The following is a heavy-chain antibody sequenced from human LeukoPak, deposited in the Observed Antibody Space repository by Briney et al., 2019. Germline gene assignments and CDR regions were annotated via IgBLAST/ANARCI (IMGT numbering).Heavy chain of an antibody. CDR3: ARRSAARDAFDI. CDR2: IKSDGSST. V-gene: IGHV3-74*01. CDR1: RFTFSSYW. J-gene: IGHJ3*02. D-gene: IGHD6-6*01. Sequence: GGSLRLSCAASRFTFSSYWMHWVRQAQGKGLVWVSRIKSDGSSTSHTDSVRDRFTISRDNAKNTLYLQMNSLRAEDTAVYYCARRSAARDAFDIWGQGTMVTGSS.